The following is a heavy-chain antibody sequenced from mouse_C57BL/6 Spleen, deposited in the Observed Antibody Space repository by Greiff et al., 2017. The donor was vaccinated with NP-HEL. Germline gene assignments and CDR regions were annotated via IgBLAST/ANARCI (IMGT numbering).Heavy chain of an antibody. J-gene: IGHJ2*01. CDR1: GFTFSSYA. CDR2: LSDGGSYT. CDR3: AREGTTVVPFDY. D-gene: IGHD1-1*01. V-gene: IGHV5-4*01. Sequence: EVQRVESGGGLVKPGGSLKLSCAASGFTFSSYAMSWVRQTPEKRLEWVATLSDGGSYTYYPDNVKCRFTISSDNAKNNLYLQMSHLKAEDTAMYYCAREGTTVVPFDYWGQGTTLTVSS.